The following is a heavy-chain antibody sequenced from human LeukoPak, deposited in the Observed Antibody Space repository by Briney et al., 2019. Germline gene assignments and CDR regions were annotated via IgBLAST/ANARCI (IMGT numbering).Heavy chain of an antibody. V-gene: IGHV7-4-1*02. CDR2: INTNTGNP. CDR1: GYTFTSYA. CDR3: ARHYYDSSGYWGYYYYYYMDV. D-gene: IGHD3-22*01. Sequence: GASVKVSCKASGYTFTSYAMNWVRQAPGQGLEWMGWINTNTGNPTYAQGFTGRFVFSLDTSVSTAYLQISSLKAEDTAVYYCARHYYDSSGYWGYYYYYYMDVWGKGTTVTVSS. J-gene: IGHJ6*03.